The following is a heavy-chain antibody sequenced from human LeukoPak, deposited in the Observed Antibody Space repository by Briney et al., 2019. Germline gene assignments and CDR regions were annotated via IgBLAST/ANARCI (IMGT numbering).Heavy chain of an antibody. J-gene: IGHJ6*03. CDR1: GFSLSSYE. CDR2: ISSSGDII. D-gene: IGHD3-10*01. Sequence: PGGSLRLSCAASGFSLSSYEMNWVRQAPGKGLEWVSYISSSGDIIYYADSVKGRFTISRDNAKNSLYLQMNSLRAEDTAVYYCARDQGFGERNFYYYYMDVWGKGTTVTISS. CDR3: ARDQGFGERNFYYYYMDV. V-gene: IGHV3-48*03.